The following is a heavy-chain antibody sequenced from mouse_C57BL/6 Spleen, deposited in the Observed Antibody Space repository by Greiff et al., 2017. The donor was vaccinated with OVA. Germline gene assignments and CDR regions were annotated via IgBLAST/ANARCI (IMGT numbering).Heavy chain of an antibody. Sequence: DVMLVESGGGLVKPGGSLKLSCAASGFTFSDYGMHWVRQAPEKGLEWVAYISSGSSTIYYADTVKGRFTISRDNAKNTLFLQMTSLRSEDTAMYYCARGDFYDGYYGYFDYWGQGTTLTVSS. CDR3: ARGDFYDGYYGYFDY. V-gene: IGHV5-17*01. CDR1: GFTFSDYG. D-gene: IGHD2-3*01. CDR2: ISSGSSTI. J-gene: IGHJ2*01.